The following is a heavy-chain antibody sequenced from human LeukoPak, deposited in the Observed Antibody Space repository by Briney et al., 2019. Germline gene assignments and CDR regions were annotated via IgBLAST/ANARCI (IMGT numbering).Heavy chain of an antibody. Sequence: ASVTVSCKASGYTFTGYYMHWVRQAPGQGLEWMGWINPNSGGTNYAQKFQGRVTMTRDTSISTAYMELSRLRSDDTAVYYCARDLKKGAADVYYYYYMDVWGKGTTVTVSS. D-gene: IGHD1-26*01. V-gene: IGHV1-2*02. J-gene: IGHJ6*03. CDR2: INPNSGGT. CDR1: GYTFTGYY. CDR3: ARDLKKGAADVYYYYYMDV.